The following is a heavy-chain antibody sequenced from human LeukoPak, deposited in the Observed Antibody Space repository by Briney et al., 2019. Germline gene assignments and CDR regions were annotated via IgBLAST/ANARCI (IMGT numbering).Heavy chain of an antibody. CDR3: ARGLVHDTSGYYSDY. CDR2: INSDGSSA. CDR1: GVTFSAFW. J-gene: IGHJ4*02. D-gene: IGHD3-22*01. V-gene: IGHV3-74*01. Sequence: PGGSLRLSCAASGVTFSAFWMHWVRQAPGKGLVWVSRINSDGSSATYADSVKGRFTVSRDNAKNTLYLQMDSLRAEDSAVYYCARGLVHDTSGYYSDYWGQGILVTVSS.